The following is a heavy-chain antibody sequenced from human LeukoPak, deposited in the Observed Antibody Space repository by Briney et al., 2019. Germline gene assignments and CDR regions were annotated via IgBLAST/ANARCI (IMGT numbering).Heavy chain of an antibody. CDR3: ARTPIAARQIDY. V-gene: IGHV3-30-3*01. CDR1: GVTFSSYA. CDR2: ISYDGSNK. D-gene: IGHD6-6*01. J-gene: IGHJ4*02. Sequence: GGTLRLSCAASGVTFSSYAMHWVRQAPGKGLEWVAVISYDGSNKYYADSVKGRFTTSRDNSKNTLYLQMNSLRAEDTAVYYCARTPIAARQIDYWGQGTLVTVSS.